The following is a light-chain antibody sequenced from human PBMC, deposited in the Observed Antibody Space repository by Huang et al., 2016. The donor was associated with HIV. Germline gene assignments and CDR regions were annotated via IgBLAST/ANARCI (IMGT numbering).Light chain of an antibody. CDR3: QQSYSTPPA. Sequence: DIQMTQSPPFLSASVGDRVTITCRASQSISSYLNWDQQKPEKAPKHLIYAAASLQSVVPSRFSGSGSGTDFTLTISSRQPEDFATYYCQQSYSTPPAFGQGTKLEIK. J-gene: IGKJ2*01. CDR1: QSISSY. V-gene: IGKV1-39*01. CDR2: AAA.